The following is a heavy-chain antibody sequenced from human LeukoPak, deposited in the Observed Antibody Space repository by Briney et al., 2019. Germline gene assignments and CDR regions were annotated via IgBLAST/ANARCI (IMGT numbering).Heavy chain of an antibody. CDR2: MNPNSGNT. CDR3: ARVKYDFWSGYYSEADYYYYMDV. Sequence: ASVKVSCKASGYTSTSYDINWVRQATGQGLEWMGWMNPNSGNTGYAQKFQGRVTMTRNTSISTAYMELSSLRSEDTAVYYCARVKYDFWSGYYSEADYYYYMDVWGKGTTVTVSS. CDR1: GYTSTSYD. J-gene: IGHJ6*03. V-gene: IGHV1-8*01. D-gene: IGHD3-3*01.